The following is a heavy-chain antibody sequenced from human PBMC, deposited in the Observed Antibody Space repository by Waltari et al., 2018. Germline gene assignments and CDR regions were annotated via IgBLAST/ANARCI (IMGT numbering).Heavy chain of an antibody. V-gene: IGHV4-59*01. CDR3: ARDQREWLRSGSDAFDI. J-gene: IGHJ3*02. CDR2: IYYSGST. Sequence: QVQLQESGPGLVKPSETLSLTCTVSGGSISSYYWSWIRQPPGKGLEWIGYIYYSGSTNYNPSLKSRVTISVDTSKNQFSLKLSSVTAADTAVYYCARDQREWLRSGSDAFDIWGQGTMVTVSS. CDR1: GGSISSYY. D-gene: IGHD5-12*01.